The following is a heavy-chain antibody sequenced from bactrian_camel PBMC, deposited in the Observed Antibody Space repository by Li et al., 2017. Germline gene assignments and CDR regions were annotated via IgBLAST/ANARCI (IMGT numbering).Heavy chain of an antibody. CDR1: GVSFSRKY. CDR2: LGTDDTTT. CDR3: AAGPWYTDEYKY. V-gene: IGHV3-2*01. J-gene: IGHJ4*01. Sequence: HVQLVESGGGLVQPGGPLRLSCRASGVSFSRKYMSWVRQPPGKGLEWVSGLGTDDTTTYYADSVKARFTISRDNAKSTLHLQMISLESEDTALYYCAAGPWYTDEYKYWGQGTQVTVS. D-gene: IGHD6*01.